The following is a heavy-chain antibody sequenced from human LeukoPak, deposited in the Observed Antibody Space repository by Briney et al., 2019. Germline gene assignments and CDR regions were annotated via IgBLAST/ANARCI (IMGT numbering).Heavy chain of an antibody. V-gene: IGHV3-43*01. CDR2: IRWDGGST. J-gene: IGHJ6*03. CDR3: AKDFSADGLQFTYMGV. D-gene: IGHD3-9*01. CDR1: GFTFDDYA. Sequence: GGSLRLSCAASGFTFDDYAMHWVRQAPGKGLEWVSLIRWDGGSTYYADSVKGRFSISRDNSKNSLYLQMNSLRTEDTALYFCAKDFSADGLQFTYMGVWGKGNKVTVSS.